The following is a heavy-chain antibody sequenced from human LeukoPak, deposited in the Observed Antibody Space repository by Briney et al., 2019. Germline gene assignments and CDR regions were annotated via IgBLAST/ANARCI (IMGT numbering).Heavy chain of an antibody. D-gene: IGHD3-22*01. CDR3: ARGARYYYDSSGYYAPFDY. V-gene: IGHV4-34*01. CDR2: INHSGST. Sequence: SETLSLTCAVYGGSFSGYYWSWIRQPPGKGLEWIGEINHSGSTNYNPSLKSRVTISVDTSKNQFSLKLSSVTAADTAVYYCARGARYYYDSSGYYAPFDYWGQGPWSPSPQ. J-gene: IGHJ4*02. CDR1: GGSFSGYY.